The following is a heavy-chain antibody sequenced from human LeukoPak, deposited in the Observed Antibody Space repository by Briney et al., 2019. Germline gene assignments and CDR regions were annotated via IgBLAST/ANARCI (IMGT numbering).Heavy chain of an antibody. D-gene: IGHD1-14*01. Sequence: GGSLRLSCAASGFTFSNYAMRWVRQAPGKGLEWVSAISDSASSTYYADSVKGRFTISRDNSKNTVYLQMNSLRAEDTAIYYCAYHNVPLYPFAYWGQGTLVTVSS. V-gene: IGHV3-23*01. CDR2: ISDSASST. CDR3: AYHNVPLYPFAY. CDR1: GFTFSNYA. J-gene: IGHJ4*02.